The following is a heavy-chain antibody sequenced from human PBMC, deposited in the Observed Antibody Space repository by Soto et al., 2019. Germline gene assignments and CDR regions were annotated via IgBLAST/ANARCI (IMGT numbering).Heavy chain of an antibody. CDR3: ARAWSDAFDI. CDR2: ISSSRSYK. Sequence: GGSLRLSCAASGFTFSSYSMNWVRQAPGKGLEWVSSISSSRSYKYYADSVKGRFTISRDNAKNSLYLQMNSPRAEDTAVYYCARAWSDAFDIWGQGTMVTVSS. V-gene: IGHV3-21*01. D-gene: IGHD1-1*01. CDR1: GFTFSSYS. J-gene: IGHJ3*02.